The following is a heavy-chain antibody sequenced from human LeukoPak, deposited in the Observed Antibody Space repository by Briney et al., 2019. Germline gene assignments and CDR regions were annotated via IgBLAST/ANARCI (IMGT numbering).Heavy chain of an antibody. V-gene: IGHV3-21*01. Sequence: GGSLRLSCAASGFTFSSYSMNWVRQAPGKGLEWVSSIGSSSSYIYYADSVKGRFTISRDNAKNSLYLQMNSLRAEDTAVYYCTTMANFDYWGQGTLVTVSS. CDR3: TTMANFDY. CDR1: GFTFSSYS. CDR2: IGSSSSYI. J-gene: IGHJ4*02. D-gene: IGHD3-10*01.